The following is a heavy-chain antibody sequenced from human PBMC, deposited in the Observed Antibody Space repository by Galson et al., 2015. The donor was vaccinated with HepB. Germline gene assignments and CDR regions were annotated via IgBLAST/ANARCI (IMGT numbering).Heavy chain of an antibody. Sequence: SVKVSCKVSGYTLTELSMHWVRQAPGKGLEWMGGFGPEDGETIYAQKFQGRVTMTEDTSTDTAYMELSSLRSEDTAVYYCATVLGYCSSTSCYTRFDPWGQGTLVTVSS. CDR1: GYTLTELS. CDR2: FGPEDGET. J-gene: IGHJ5*02. V-gene: IGHV1-24*01. CDR3: ATVLGYCSSTSCYTRFDP. D-gene: IGHD2-2*02.